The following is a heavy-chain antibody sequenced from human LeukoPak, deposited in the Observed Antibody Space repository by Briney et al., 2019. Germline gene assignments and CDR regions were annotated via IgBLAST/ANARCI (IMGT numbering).Heavy chain of an antibody. CDR1: GGSISSYY. CDR3: AREGEYVPFDY. CDR2: IYHSGST. V-gene: IGHV4-59*12. Sequence: PSETLSLTCTVSGGSISSYYWSWIRQPPGKGLEWIGEIYHSGSTNYNPSLKSRVTISVDRSKNQFSLKLSSVTAADTAVYYCAREGEYVPFDYWGQGTLVTVSS. J-gene: IGHJ4*02. D-gene: IGHD3-16*01.